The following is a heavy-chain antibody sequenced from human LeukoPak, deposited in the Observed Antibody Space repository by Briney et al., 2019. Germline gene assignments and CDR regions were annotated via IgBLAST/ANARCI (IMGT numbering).Heavy chain of an antibody. Sequence: GGSLRLSCVASGFTLSSYSMNWLRQAPGKGLEWVSYLSGRSDSIYYAESVKGRFTISRDNARNSLYLQMNSLRDEDTAVYYCARDFRYRDSSGYYSFDYWGQGTLVTVSS. CDR3: ARDFRYRDSSGYYSFDY. V-gene: IGHV3-48*02. CDR2: LSGRSDSI. J-gene: IGHJ4*02. CDR1: GFTLSSYS. D-gene: IGHD3-22*01.